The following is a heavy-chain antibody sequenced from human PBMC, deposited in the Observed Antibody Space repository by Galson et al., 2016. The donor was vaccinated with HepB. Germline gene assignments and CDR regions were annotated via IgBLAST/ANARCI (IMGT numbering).Heavy chain of an antibody. J-gene: IGHJ3*02. CDR1: GFTFSSYG. Sequence: SLRLSCAASGFTFSSYGMHRVRQAPGKGLEWVAVISYDGSSKYYADSVKGRFTISRDNSKNTLYVQMNSLRAEDTAVYYCAKSVGIQLWLDHAFDIWGQGTMVTVSS. D-gene: IGHD5-18*01. CDR3: AKSVGIQLWLDHAFDI. CDR2: ISYDGSSK. V-gene: IGHV3-30*18.